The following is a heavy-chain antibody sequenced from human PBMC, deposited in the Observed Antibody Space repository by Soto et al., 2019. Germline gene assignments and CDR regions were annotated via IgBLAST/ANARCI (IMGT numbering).Heavy chain of an antibody. Sequence: QVQLEESGPGLVKPSGTLSLTCAVSGDSITTSNWWNWIRQSPEKGLEWIGQILHSGRTNYNPSLGTRATISVDKSKNQFSLWLTSVTAADTALYFCARSDYGDSNSQYFDYWGQGALVTVSS. V-gene: IGHV4-4*02. J-gene: IGHJ4*02. D-gene: IGHD4-17*01. CDR1: GDSITTSNW. CDR3: ARSDYGDSNSQYFDY. CDR2: ILHSGRT.